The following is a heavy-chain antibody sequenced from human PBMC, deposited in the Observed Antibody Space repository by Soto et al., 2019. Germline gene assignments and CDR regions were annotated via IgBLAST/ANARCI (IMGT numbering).Heavy chain of an antibody. Sequence: GGSLRLSCAASGFTFISYGMHWVRQAPCKGLEWVAVISYDGSNKYYADSVKGRFTISRDNSKNTLYLQMNSLRAEDTAVYYCAKGRRGGYGSGSYYNAQYYYCYMDVWGKGTTVTVS. CDR3: AKGRRGGYGSGSYYNAQYYYCYMDV. V-gene: IGHV3-30*18. J-gene: IGHJ6*03. CDR2: ISYDGSNK. D-gene: IGHD3-10*01. CDR1: GFTFISYG.